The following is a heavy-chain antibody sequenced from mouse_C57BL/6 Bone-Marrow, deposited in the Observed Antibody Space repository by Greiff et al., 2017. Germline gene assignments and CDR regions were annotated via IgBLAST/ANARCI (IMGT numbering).Heavy chain of an antibody. CDR1: GFTFSSYA. CDR2: ISDGGSYT. J-gene: IGHJ2*01. CDR3: ARSPYYFDY. V-gene: IGHV5-4*03. Sequence: EVKLMESGGGLVKPGGSLKLSCAASGFTFSSYAMSWVRQTPEKRLEGVATISDGGSYTYYPDNVKGRFTISRDNAKNNLYLQMSHLKSEDTAMYYCARSPYYFDYWGQGTTLTVSS.